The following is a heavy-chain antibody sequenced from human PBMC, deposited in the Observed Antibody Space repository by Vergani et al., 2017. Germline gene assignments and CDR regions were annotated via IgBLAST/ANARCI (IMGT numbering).Heavy chain of an antibody. CDR1: GYTFSNYY. CDR3: ARLPTYYDILTGYYTLDY. Sequence: QVQVVQSGAEVKKSGASVKVSCKTSGYTFSNYYMHWVRQAPGQGLEWMGWISAYNGNTNYAQKLQGRVTMTTDTSTSTAYMELRSLRSDDTAVYYCARLPTYYDILTGYYTLDYWGQGTLVTVSS. D-gene: IGHD3-9*01. CDR2: ISAYNGNT. J-gene: IGHJ4*02. V-gene: IGHV1-18*01.